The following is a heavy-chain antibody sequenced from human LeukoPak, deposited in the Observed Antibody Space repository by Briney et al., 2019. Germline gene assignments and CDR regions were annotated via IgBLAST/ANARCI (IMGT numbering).Heavy chain of an antibody. CDR1: GGSISSYY. CDR3: ARHIITSPFDY. V-gene: IGHV4-59*08. CDR2: IYYSGST. J-gene: IGHJ4*02. Sequence: PSETLSLTCTVSGGSISSYYWSWIRQPPGKGLEWIGYIYYSGSTNYNPSLKSRVTISVDTSKNQFSLKLSSVTAADTAVYYCARHIITSPFDYWGQGTLVTVSS. D-gene: IGHD3-10*01.